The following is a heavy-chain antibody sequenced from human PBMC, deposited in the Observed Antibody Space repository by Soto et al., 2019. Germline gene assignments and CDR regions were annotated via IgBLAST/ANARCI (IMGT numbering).Heavy chain of an antibody. J-gene: IGHJ4*02. CDR1: GFTFDDYT. V-gene: IGHV3-43*01. D-gene: IGHD1-26*01. Sequence: GSLRLSCAASGFTFDDYTMHWVRQAPGKGLEWVSLISWDGGSTYYADSVKGRFTISRDNSKNSLYLQMNSLRTEDTALYYCAKDPLPSGSYPDYWRQRTLVTVSS. CDR2: ISWDGGST. CDR3: AKDPLPSGSYPDY.